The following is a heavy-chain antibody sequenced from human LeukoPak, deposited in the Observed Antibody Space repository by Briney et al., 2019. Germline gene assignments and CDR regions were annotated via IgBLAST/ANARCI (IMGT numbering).Heavy chain of an antibody. J-gene: IGHJ1*01. CDR2: INTNTGNP. Sequence: ASVKVSCKASGYTFTSYAMNWVRQAPGQGLEWMGWINTNTGNPTYAQGFTGRFVFSLDTSVSTAYLQISSLKAEDTAVYYCARDDGGSWYGGPFRVDEYFQHWGQGTLVTVSS. CDR3: ARDDGGSWYGGPFRVDEYFQH. D-gene: IGHD6-13*01. CDR1: GYTFTSYA. V-gene: IGHV7-4-1*02.